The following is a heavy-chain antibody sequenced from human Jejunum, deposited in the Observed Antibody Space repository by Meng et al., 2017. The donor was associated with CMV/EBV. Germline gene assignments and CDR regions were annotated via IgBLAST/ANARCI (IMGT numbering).Heavy chain of an antibody. CDR1: GFTVNSYY. D-gene: IGHD5-12*01. Sequence: EVQVVESGGDLIQPGGSLRLSCAASGFTVNSYYMGWVRQAPGKGLEWVSIIYSGGTTYYADSVKGRFTISRDISKNTLYLQMTSLRADDTAAYYCARARGYTISGSFDCWGQGTLVTVSS. CDR3: ARARGYTISGSFDC. J-gene: IGHJ4*02. V-gene: IGHV3-53*01. CDR2: IYSGGTT.